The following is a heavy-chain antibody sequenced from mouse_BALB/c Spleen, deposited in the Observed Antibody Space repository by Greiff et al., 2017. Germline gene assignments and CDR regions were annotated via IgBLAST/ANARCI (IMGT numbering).Heavy chain of an antibody. D-gene: IGHD1-1*01. Sequence: EVQLQESGPSLVKPSQTLSLTCSVTGDSITSGYWNWIRKFPGNKLEYMGYISYSGSTYYNPSLKSRISITRDTSKNQYYLQLNSVTTEDTATYYCARWEYYGSSYVAWFAYWGQGTLVTVSA. J-gene: IGHJ3*01. V-gene: IGHV3-8*02. CDR2: ISYSGST. CDR1: GDSITSGY. CDR3: ARWEYYGSSYVAWFAY.